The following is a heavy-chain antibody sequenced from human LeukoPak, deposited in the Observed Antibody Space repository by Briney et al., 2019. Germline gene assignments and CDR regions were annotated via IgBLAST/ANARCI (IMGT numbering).Heavy chain of an antibody. J-gene: IGHJ4*02. CDR1: GFTVSSNY. CDR3: AKDWGVSYYDYIWGSSNPSGFDY. D-gene: IGHD3-16*01. V-gene: IGHV3-53*01. CDR2: ICCGGST. Sequence: GGSLRLSCAASGFTVSSNYMSWVRQAPGKGLEWVSLICCGGSTFYADSVKGRFTISRDNSKSTLYLQMNSLRAEDTAVYYCAKDWGVSYYDYIWGSSNPSGFDYWGQGTLVTVSS.